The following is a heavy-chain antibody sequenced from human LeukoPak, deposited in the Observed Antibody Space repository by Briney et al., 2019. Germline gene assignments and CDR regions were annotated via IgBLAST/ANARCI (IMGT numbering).Heavy chain of an antibody. CDR1: GYTSTGYY. V-gene: IGHV1-2*02. CDR3: ARSPRLQLGGSYY. Sequence: GASVKVSCKASGYTSTGYYMHWVRQAPGQGLEWMGWINPNSGGTNYAQKFQGRVTMTRDTSISTAYMELSRLRSDDTAVYYSARSPRLQLGGSYYWGQGTLVTVSS. J-gene: IGHJ4*02. D-gene: IGHD5-24*01. CDR2: INPNSGGT.